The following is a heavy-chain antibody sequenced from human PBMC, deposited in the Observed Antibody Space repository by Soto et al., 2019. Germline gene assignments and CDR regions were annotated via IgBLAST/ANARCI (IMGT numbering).Heavy chain of an antibody. J-gene: IGHJ4*02. V-gene: IGHV4-59*01. Sequence: SETLSLTCTVSGGSISSYYWSWIRQPPGKGLEWIGYIYYSGSTNYNPSLKSRVTISVDTSKNQFSLKLSSVTAADTAVYYCARVAEPPGPYSSSWYYFDYWGQGTLVTVSS. D-gene: IGHD6-13*01. CDR3: ARVAEPPGPYSSSWYYFDY. CDR1: GGSISSYY. CDR2: IYYSGST.